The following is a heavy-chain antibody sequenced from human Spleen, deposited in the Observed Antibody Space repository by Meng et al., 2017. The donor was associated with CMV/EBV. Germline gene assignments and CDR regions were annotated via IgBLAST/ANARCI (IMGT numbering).Heavy chain of an antibody. CDR1: GGSFSGYY. CDR2: INNSGST. D-gene: IGHD6-19*01. V-gene: IGHV4-34*01. CDR3: ARGNIAVAGTSFDY. Sequence: SETLSLTCAVYGGSFSGYYLSWIRQSPGKGLEWIGEINNSGSTNYIPSLRSRVTISLDTSNKQVSLRLTSVTAADTAVYYCARGNIAVAGTSFDYWGQGTLVTVSS. J-gene: IGHJ4*02.